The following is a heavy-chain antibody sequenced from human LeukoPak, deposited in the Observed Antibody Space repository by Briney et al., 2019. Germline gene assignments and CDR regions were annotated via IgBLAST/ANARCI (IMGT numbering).Heavy chain of an antibody. Sequence: GGSLRLSCAASGFTFSSYAMSWVRKAPGKGLEWVSAISGSGGSTYYADSVKGRFTISRDNSKNTLYLQMNSLRAEDTAVYYCAKAVDYYGSGTYDYWGQGTLVTVSS. CDR2: ISGSGGST. D-gene: IGHD3-10*01. J-gene: IGHJ4*02. CDR1: GFTFSSYA. CDR3: AKAVDYYGSGTYDY. V-gene: IGHV3-23*01.